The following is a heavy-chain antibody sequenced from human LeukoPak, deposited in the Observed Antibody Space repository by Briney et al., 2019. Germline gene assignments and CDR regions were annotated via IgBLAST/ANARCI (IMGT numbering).Heavy chain of an antibody. V-gene: IGHV1-46*01. J-gene: IGHJ4*02. CDR1: GYTFTSYG. D-gene: IGHD6-13*01. CDR2: INPSGGST. Sequence: ASVTVSCKASGYTFTSYGISWVRQAPGQGLEWMGIINPSGGSTSYAQKFQGRVTMTRDTSTSTVYMELSSLRSEDTAVYYCARAKRRYSSSWRTYYFDYWGQGTLVTVSS. CDR3: ARAKRRYSSSWRTYYFDY.